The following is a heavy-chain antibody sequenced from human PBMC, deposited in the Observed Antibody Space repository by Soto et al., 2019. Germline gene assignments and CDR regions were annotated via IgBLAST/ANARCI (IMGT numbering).Heavy chain of an antibody. CDR2: INPSGGST. D-gene: IGHD2-2*01. Sequence: ASVKVSCKASGYTFTSYYMHWVRQAPGQGLEWMGIINPSGGSTSYAQKFQGRVTMTRDTSTSTVYMELSSLRSEDTAVYYCARDSIDIVVVPAANTYNWFDPWGQGTLVTVSS. V-gene: IGHV1-46*01. CDR1: GYTFTSYY. CDR3: ARDSIDIVVVPAANTYNWFDP. J-gene: IGHJ5*02.